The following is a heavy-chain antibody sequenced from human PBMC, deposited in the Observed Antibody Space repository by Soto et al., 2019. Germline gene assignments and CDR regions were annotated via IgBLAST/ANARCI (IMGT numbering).Heavy chain of an antibody. CDR2: INPNSGGT. J-gene: IGHJ6*03. CDR1: GYTFTGYY. CDR3: ARGGNSNYYYYYMDV. Sequence: ASVKVSCKASGYTFTGYYMHWVRQAPGQGLEWMGWINPNSGGTNYAQKFQGWVTMTRDTSISTAYMELSRLRSDDTAVYYCARGGNSNYYYYYMDVWGKGTTVTV. V-gene: IGHV1-2*04. D-gene: IGHD4-4*01.